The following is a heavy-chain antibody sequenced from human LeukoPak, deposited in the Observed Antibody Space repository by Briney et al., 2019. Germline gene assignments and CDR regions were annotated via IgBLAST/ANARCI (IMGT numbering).Heavy chain of an antibody. CDR1: GYTFTGYY. CDR2: INPNSGGT. V-gene: IGHV1-2*02. J-gene: IGHJ4*02. D-gene: IGHD5-18*01. Sequence: ASVKVSCKASGYTFTGYYMHWVRQAPGQGLEWMGWINPNSGGTNYAQKFQGRVTMTRDTSISTAYMELSRLRSDDTAVYYCARDKPTAMVTLFDYWGQGTLVTVSS. CDR3: ARDKPTAMVTLFDY.